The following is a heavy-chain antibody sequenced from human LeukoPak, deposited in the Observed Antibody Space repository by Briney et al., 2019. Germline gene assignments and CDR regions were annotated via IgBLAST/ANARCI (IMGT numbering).Heavy chain of an antibody. CDR2: IRSDGSDA. D-gene: IGHD3-10*01. V-gene: IGHV3-74*01. CDR3: AREFSFLWFGPDAFDI. Sequence: GGSLRLSCAASGFTFSDTWMHWVRQVPGKGLVWVSRIRSDGSDARYAESVKGRFTISRDNAKNTLYLQMNSLRAEDTAAYYCAREFSFLWFGPDAFDIWGQGTMVTVSS. J-gene: IGHJ3*02. CDR1: GFTFSDTW.